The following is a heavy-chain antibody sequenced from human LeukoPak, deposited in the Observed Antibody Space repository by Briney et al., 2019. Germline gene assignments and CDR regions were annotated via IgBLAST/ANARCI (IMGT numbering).Heavy chain of an antibody. CDR3: ARIVGNYGDYDLFDY. CDR1: GYTFTGYY. Sequence: AASVKVSCKASGYTFTGYYMHWVRQAPGQGLEWMGWINPNSGGTNYAQKFQGRVTMTRDTSISTAYMELSRLRSDDTAVYYCARIVGNYGDYDLFDYWGQGTLVTVSS. CDR2: INPNSGGT. J-gene: IGHJ4*02. D-gene: IGHD4-17*01. V-gene: IGHV1-2*02.